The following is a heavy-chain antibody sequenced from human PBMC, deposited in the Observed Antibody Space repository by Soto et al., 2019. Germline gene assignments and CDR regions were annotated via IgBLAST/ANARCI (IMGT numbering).Heavy chain of an antibody. Sequence: GGSLRLSCAASGFTFSSYAMNWVRQAPGKGLEWVSGISGSGGSTYYADSVKGRFTISRDNSKNTLYVQMNSLRAEDTAVYYCAKAAGLRVASSGRYFDYWGQGTLVTVSS. V-gene: IGHV3-23*01. D-gene: IGHD6-13*01. CDR3: AKAAGLRVASSGRYFDY. CDR1: GFTFSSYA. J-gene: IGHJ4*02. CDR2: ISGSGGST.